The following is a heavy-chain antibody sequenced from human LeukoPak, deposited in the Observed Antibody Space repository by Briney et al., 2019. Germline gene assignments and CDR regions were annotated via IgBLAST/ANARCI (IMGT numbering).Heavy chain of an antibody. J-gene: IGHJ4*02. D-gene: IGHD1-7*01. Sequence: PGRSLRLSCAASGFTFSSYAMHWVRQAPGKGLEWVAVISYDGSNKYYADSVKGRFTISRDNAKNTLFLQMNSLRVEDTAVYYCAGWDYQHEPHFDYWGQGTLVTVSS. V-gene: IGHV3-30-3*01. CDR1: GFTFSSYA. CDR3: AGWDYQHEPHFDY. CDR2: ISYDGSNK.